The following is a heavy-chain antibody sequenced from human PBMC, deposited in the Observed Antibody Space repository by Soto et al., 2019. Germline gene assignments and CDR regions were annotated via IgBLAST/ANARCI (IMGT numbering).Heavy chain of an antibody. Sequence: VKVSCKASGYTFSTYGISWVRQAPGQGLEWMGWINPYSGNTSYAQKFQGRVTMTRNTSIGTAYMELSSLRSEDTAVYYCARGEYSSSFPDYWGQGTLVTVSS. D-gene: IGHD6-6*01. J-gene: IGHJ4*02. CDR2: INPYSGNT. CDR1: GYTFSTYG. CDR3: ARGEYSSSFPDY. V-gene: IGHV1-8*02.